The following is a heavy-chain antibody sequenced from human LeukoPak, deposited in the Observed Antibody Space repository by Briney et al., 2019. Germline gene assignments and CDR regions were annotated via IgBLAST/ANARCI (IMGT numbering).Heavy chain of an antibody. J-gene: IGHJ6*03. V-gene: IGHV3-7*01. CDR3: ARDRYCSSTSCYPDYYYYYMDV. CDR2: IKQDGSEK. Sequence: PGGSLRLSCAASGFTFSSYWMSWVRQAPGKGLEWVANIKQDGSEKYYVDSVKGRFTISRDNAKNSLYPQMNSLRAEDTAVYYCARDRYCSSTSCYPDYYYYYMDVWGKGTTVTVSS. D-gene: IGHD2-2*01. CDR1: GFTFSSYW.